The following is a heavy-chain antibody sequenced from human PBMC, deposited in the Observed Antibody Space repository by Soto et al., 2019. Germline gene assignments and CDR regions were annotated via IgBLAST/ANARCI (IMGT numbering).Heavy chain of an antibody. CDR3: ARTSGYYLYDY. CDR2: IYYSGST. V-gene: IGHV4-31*03. D-gene: IGHD3-22*01. CDR1: GASMSSGGYY. J-gene: IGHJ4*02. Sequence: SETLSLTCTVSGASMSSGGYYWTWIRQSPGKGLEWIGYIYYSGSTYYNPSLESRVAISLDTSRSQFSLTLHSVTAADTAVYYCARTSGYYLYDYWGQGTLVTVSS.